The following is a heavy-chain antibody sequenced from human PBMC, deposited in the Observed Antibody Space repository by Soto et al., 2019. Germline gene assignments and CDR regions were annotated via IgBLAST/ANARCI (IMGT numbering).Heavy chain of an antibody. CDR2: IIPILGIA. J-gene: IGHJ4*02. V-gene: IGHV1-69*02. Sequence: QVQLVQSGAEVKKPGSSVKVSCKASGGTFSSYTISWVRQAPGQGLEWMGRIIPILGIANYAQKFQGRVTITXXKXTXTAYMELSSLRSEDTAVYYCAIRYDSSGYCSQFFDYWGQGTLVTVSS. CDR1: GGTFSSYT. D-gene: IGHD3-22*01. CDR3: AIRYDSSGYCSQFFDY.